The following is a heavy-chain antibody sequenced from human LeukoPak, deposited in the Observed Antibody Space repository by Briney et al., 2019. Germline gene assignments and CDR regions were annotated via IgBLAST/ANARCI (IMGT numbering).Heavy chain of an antibody. D-gene: IGHD2-21*02. CDR2: ISSSGSTI. V-gene: IGHV3-48*03. CDR1: GLTFSNYA. J-gene: IGHJ4*02. CDR3: ARPVVVTATTLDY. Sequence: GGSLRLSCAASGLTFSNYAMNWVRQAPGKGLEWVSYISSSGSTIYYADSVKGRFTISRDNAKNSLYLQMNSLRAEDTAVYYCARPVVVTATTLDYWGQGTLVTVSS.